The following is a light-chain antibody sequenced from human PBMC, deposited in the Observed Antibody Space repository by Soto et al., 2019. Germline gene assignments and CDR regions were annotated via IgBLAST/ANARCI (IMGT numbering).Light chain of an antibody. J-gene: IGLJ2*01. CDR3: QSFDSSLRGV. Sequence: QSVLTPPPSVSGAPGQGVTISCTGSSSNIGAGYDVHWYQQLPGTAPKLLIYGNSNRPSGVPDRVSGSKSGTSASLAITGLQAEDEADYYCQSFDSSLRGVFGGGTKVTVL. V-gene: IGLV1-40*01. CDR1: SSNIGAGYD. CDR2: GNS.